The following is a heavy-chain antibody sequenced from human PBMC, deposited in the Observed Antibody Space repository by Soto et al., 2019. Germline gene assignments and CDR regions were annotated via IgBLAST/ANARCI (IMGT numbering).Heavy chain of an antibody. Sequence: QVQLVESGGGVVQPGRSLRLSCVASGFTFSSYSMHWVRQAPGKGLEWVAVTSYDGSKKYYADSVKGRFTISRDNSKNTRYLQMNSLRSEDMAVKYFARERYCSGRSCRRGGEFDYWCQGTLITVSS. J-gene: IGHJ4*02. V-gene: IGHV3-30-3*01. CDR3: ARERYCSGRSCRRGGEFDY. CDR1: GFTFSSYS. D-gene: IGHD2-15*01. CDR2: TSYDGSKK.